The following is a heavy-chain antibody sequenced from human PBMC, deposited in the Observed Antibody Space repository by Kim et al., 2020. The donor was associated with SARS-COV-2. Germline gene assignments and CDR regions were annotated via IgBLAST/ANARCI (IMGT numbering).Heavy chain of an antibody. CDR2: ISGSGGST. V-gene: IGHV3-23*01. CDR3: ANVPSYGSGAAWFDP. Sequence: GGSLRLSCAASGFTFSSYAMSWVRQAPGKGLEWVSAISGSGGSTYYADSVKGRFTISRDNSKNTLYLQMNSLRAEDTAVYYCANVPSYGSGAAWFDPWGQGTLVTVSS. CDR1: GFTFSSYA. D-gene: IGHD3-10*01. J-gene: IGHJ5*02.